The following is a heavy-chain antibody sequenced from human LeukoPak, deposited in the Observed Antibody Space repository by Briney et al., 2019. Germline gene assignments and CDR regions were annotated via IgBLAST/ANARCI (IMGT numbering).Heavy chain of an antibody. D-gene: IGHD6-13*01. CDR1: GFTFSSYG. CDR2: IRYDGSNK. J-gene: IGHJ6*02. CDR3: ARGTSSWYGDYYYGMDV. V-gene: IGHV3-30*02. Sequence: GGSLRLSCAASGFTFSSYGMHWVRQAPVKGLEWVAFIRYDGSNKYYADSVKGRFTISRDNSKNTLYLQMNSLRAEDTAVYYCARGTSSWYGDYYYGMDVWGQGTTVTVSS.